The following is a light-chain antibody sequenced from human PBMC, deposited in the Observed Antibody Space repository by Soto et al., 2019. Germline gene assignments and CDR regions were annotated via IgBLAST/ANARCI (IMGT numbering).Light chain of an antibody. CDR1: QTISNY. V-gene: IGKV1-39*01. CDR3: QQRYTIPWM. CDR2: AAS. Sequence: DIHMTQSPSALSSSLGDRVTITLLACQTISNYVNLYHQNPRNAPNVLIYAASTLQTGVPSSFSGSGSGADFTLTISSLQPEDFATYYCQQRYTIPWMFGQGTKVDIK. J-gene: IGKJ1*01.